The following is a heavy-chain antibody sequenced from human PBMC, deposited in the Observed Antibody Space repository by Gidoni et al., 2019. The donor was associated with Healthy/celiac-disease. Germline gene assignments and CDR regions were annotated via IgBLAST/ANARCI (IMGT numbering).Heavy chain of an antibody. D-gene: IGHD6-13*01. Sequence: QVQLVQSGAEVKKPGASVKVSCKASGYTFTSYYMHWVRQAPGQGLEWMGIINPSGGSTSYAQKFQGRVTMTRDTSTSTVYMELSSLRSEDTAVYYCARVGVSYSSSSAWYYYGMDVWGQGTTVTVSS. V-gene: IGHV1-46*03. CDR1: GYTFTSYY. CDR2: INPSGGST. J-gene: IGHJ6*02. CDR3: ARVGVSYSSSSAWYYYGMDV.